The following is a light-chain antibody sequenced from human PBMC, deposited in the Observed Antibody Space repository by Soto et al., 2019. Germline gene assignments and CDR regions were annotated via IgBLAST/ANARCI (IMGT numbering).Light chain of an antibody. CDR1: QTISSW. CDR3: QQYNSYYSIT. J-gene: IGKJ5*01. Sequence: DIHMTQSPSTLSGSVGYRFTITCRAGQTISSWLAWYQQKPVKAPKLLXYKASTLKSGVPSRFSGSGSGTEFTLTISSLQHDDFATYYCQQYNSYYSITFGQGTRLEIK. CDR2: KAS. V-gene: IGKV1-5*03.